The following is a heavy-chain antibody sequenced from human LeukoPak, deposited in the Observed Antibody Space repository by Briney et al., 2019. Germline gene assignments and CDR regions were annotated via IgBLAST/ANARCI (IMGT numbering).Heavy chain of an antibody. CDR1: GFSFSSYW. V-gene: IGHV3-74*01. Sequence: PGGSLRLSCAASGFSFSSYWMHWVRQAPGKGLVWVSRIDGDGYSTTYADSVKGRFTISRDNAKNSLYLQMNSLRAEDTAVYYCAIDTPSHVLRYFDWLGGRSLGGYYYYGMDVWGQGTTVTVSS. J-gene: IGHJ6*02. CDR3: AIDTPSHVLRYFDWLGGRSLGGYYYYGMDV. CDR2: IDGDGYST. D-gene: IGHD3-9*01.